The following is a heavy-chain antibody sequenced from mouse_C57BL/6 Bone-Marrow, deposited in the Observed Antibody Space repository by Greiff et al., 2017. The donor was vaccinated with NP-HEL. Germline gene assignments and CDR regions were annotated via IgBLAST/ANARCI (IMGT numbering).Heavy chain of an antibody. Sequence: EVQLVESGPGLVKPSQSLSLTCSVTGYSITSGYYWNWIRQFPGNKLEWMGYISYDGSNNYNPSLKNRISITSDTSKNPFFLKLNSVTTEDTATYDCARERGAWYFDYWGQGTTLTVSS. CDR1: GYSITSGYY. V-gene: IGHV3-6*01. CDR2: ISYDGSN. J-gene: IGHJ2*01. CDR3: ARERGAWYFDY.